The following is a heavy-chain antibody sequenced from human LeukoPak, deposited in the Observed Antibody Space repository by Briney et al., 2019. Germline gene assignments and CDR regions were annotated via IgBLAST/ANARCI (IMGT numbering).Heavy chain of an antibody. CDR1: GFSFIYYA. CDR3: AKVTPNYYDSSGYYEGYFDY. J-gene: IGHJ4*02. V-gene: IGHV3-23*01. CDR2: ISGGGGST. Sequence: PGGSLRLSCAASGFSFIYYAMSWVRQAPGKGLEWVSAISGGGGSTYYADSVKGRFTISRDNSKNTLYLQMNSLRAEDTAVYYCAKVTPNYYDSSGYYEGYFDYWGQGTLVTVSS. D-gene: IGHD3-22*01.